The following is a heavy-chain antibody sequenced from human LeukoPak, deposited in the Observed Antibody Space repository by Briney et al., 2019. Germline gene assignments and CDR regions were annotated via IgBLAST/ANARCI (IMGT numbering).Heavy chain of an antibody. D-gene: IGHD5-18*01. CDR1: GFSFSSFD. V-gene: IGHV3-23*01. Sequence: GGSLRLSCASSGFSFSSFDMTWVRQAPGKGLEWVSGISNGGDRTYYADSVKGRFTISRDNSKNTLYLQMNSLRAEDTAVYYCAKSGRRGYSYGYRFKYYFESWGQGTLVTVSS. CDR2: ISNGGDRT. CDR3: AKSGRRGYSYGYRFKYYFES. J-gene: IGHJ4*02.